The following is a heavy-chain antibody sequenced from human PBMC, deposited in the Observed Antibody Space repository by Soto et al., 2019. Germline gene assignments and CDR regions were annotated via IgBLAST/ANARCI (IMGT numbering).Heavy chain of an antibody. CDR3: ARDLYYSSGRYFDHDAFDI. CDR1: GYNFTSYG. CDR2: ISPHNDRT. D-gene: IGHD6-19*01. J-gene: IGHJ3*02. V-gene: IGHV1-18*01. Sequence: QVQLVQSGADVKKPGASVKVSCKASGYNFTSYGISWVRQAPGQGLEWMGWISPHNDRTKYARRFQDRETMTTETPTSTVYMELGSLRSDDTAVYYCARDLYYSSGRYFDHDAFDIWGQGTVVTVSS.